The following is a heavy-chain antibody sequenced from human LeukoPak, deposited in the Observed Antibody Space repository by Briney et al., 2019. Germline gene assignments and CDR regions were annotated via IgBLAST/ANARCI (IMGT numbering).Heavy chain of an antibody. D-gene: IGHD2-15*01. J-gene: IGHJ4*02. Sequence: GGSLRLSCAASGFTFSSYSMNWVRQAPGKGLEWDSSISSSSSYIYYADSVKGRFTISRDNAKNSLYLQMNSLRAEDTAVYYCARDRGGYCSGGSCFGYYFDYWGQGTLVTVSS. CDR2: ISSSSSYI. V-gene: IGHV3-21*01. CDR3: ARDRGGYCSGGSCFGYYFDY. CDR1: GFTFSSYS.